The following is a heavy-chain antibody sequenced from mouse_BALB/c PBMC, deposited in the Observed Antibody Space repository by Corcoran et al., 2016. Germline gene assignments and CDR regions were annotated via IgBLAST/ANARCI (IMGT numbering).Heavy chain of an antibody. Sequence: EVQLQQSGAELVKPGASVKLSCTASGFNIKDTYMHWVKQRPEQGLEWIGRIDPANGNTKYDPKFQGKATITADTSSNTAYLQLSSLTSEDTAVYVCARWDWYFDVWGAGTTVTVSS. CDR2: IDPANGNT. J-gene: IGHJ1*01. CDR3: ARWDWYFDV. V-gene: IGHV14-3*02. CDR1: GFNIKDTY.